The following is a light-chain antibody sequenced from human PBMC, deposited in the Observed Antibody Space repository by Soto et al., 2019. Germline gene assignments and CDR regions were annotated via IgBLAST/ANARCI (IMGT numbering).Light chain of an antibody. V-gene: IGKV2-30*01. J-gene: IGKJ1*01. CDR1: QSLVYSDGKIY. Sequence: DVVMTQSPLSLPVTLGQPASISCRSSQSLVYSDGKIYLNWFHQRPGQSPRRLIYKVSNRDSGVPDRFSGRGSGTDFTLKISRVEAEDVGVYYCMQGTHWPATFGQGTKVEIK. CDR2: KVS. CDR3: MQGTHWPAT.